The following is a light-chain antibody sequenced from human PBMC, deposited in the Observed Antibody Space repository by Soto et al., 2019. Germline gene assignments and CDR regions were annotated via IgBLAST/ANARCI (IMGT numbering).Light chain of an antibody. Sequence: DIQMTQSPCTLSASVGDRVTITCRSSQSIGNWLAWYQQKPGKAPKLLIYKASTLKSGVPSRFSGSGSGTEFTLTISSLQPDDFATYYCQHYNSYSEAFGQGTKVDIK. J-gene: IGKJ1*01. V-gene: IGKV1-5*03. CDR2: KAS. CDR3: QHYNSYSEA. CDR1: QSIGNW.